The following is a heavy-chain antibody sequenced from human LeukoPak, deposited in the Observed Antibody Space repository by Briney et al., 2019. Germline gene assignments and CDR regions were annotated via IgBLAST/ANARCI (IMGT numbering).Heavy chain of an antibody. Sequence: GGSLRLSCAASGFTFSSYSMNWVRQAPGKGLERVSYISSSSSTIYYADSVKGRFTISRDNAKNSLYLQMNSLSAEDTAVYCCARDGIYMVVRGKGATVTVSS. V-gene: IGHV3-48*01. CDR3: ARDGIYMVV. CDR2: ISSSSSTI. D-gene: IGHD1-26*01. J-gene: IGHJ6*03. CDR1: GFTFSSYS.